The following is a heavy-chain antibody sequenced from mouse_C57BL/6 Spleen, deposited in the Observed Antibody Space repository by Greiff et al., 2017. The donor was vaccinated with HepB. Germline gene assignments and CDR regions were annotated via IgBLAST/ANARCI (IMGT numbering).Heavy chain of an antibody. V-gene: IGHV14-4*01. Sequence: EVQLQESGAELVRPGASVKLSCTASGFNIKDDYMHWVKQRPEQGLEWIGWIDPENGDTEYASKFQGKATITADTSSNTAYLQLSSLTSEDTAVYYCTTEDYSNYVRFDYWGQGTTLTVSS. CDR2: IDPENGDT. J-gene: IGHJ2*01. CDR1: GFNIKDDY. CDR3: TTEDYSNYVRFDY. D-gene: IGHD2-5*01.